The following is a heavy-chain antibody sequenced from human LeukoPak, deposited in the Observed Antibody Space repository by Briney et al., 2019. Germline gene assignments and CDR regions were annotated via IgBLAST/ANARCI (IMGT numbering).Heavy chain of an antibody. CDR1: GFSFGSYA. D-gene: IGHD2-2*01. J-gene: IGHJ3*02. V-gene: IGHV3-23*01. Sequence: GGSLRLSCAASGFSFGSYAMSWVRQAPGKGLEWVSAISGRGGSTYYADSVKGRFTISRDNSKNTLYLQMNSLRTEDTAVYYCARWGYCSSTSCRMSAFDIWGQGTMVTVSS. CDR2: ISGRGGST. CDR3: ARWGYCSSTSCRMSAFDI.